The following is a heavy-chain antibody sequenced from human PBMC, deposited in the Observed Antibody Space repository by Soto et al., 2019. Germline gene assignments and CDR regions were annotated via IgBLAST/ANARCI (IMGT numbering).Heavy chain of an antibody. CDR2: IVVGSGNT. CDR1: GCTFTSSA. J-gene: IGHJ4*02. CDR3: AAGEPVRH. Sequence: SVKVSCKASGCTFTSSAMQWVRQARGQRLEWIGWIVVGSGNTNYAQKFQERVTITRDMSTSTAYMELSSLRSEDTAVYYCAAGEPVRHWGQGTLVTVSS. V-gene: IGHV1-58*02. D-gene: IGHD1-1*01.